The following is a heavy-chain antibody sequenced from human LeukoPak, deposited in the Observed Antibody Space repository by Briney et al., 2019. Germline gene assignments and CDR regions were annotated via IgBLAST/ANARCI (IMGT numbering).Heavy chain of an antibody. Sequence: PSETLSLTCAVYGGSFSGYYWNWIRQPPGKGLEWIGEINHSGSTNYNPSLKSRVTISIDTSKNQFSLKLSSVTAADTAVYYCARTKSGYEPDYWGQGTLVTVSS. CDR3: ARTKSGYEPDY. CDR2: INHSGST. CDR1: GGSFSGYY. V-gene: IGHV4-34*01. D-gene: IGHD5-12*01. J-gene: IGHJ4*02.